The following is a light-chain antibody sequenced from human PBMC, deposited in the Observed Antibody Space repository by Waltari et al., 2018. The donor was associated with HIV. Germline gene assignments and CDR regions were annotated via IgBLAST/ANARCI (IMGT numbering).Light chain of an antibody. CDR2: DDD. CDR1: NSNIGSNY. V-gene: IGLV1-51*01. J-gene: IGLJ2*01. CDR3: TTWDSSLSALV. Sequence: QSVLTQPPSVSAAPGQTVTISCSGSNSNIGSNYVCWYRHVPGTAPTLVIYDDDPRPSGIVDRGSASKAGTSAHLDITGLQTGDEADYYCTTWDSSLSALVFGGGTKLTVL.